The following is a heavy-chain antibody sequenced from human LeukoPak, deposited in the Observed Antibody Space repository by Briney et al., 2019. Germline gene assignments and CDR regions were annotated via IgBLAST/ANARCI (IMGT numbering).Heavy chain of an antibody. CDR3: GRLFDS. CDR1: GGAIISDNFY. CDR2: INYSGTT. V-gene: IGHV4-39*01. J-gene: IGHJ4*02. Sequence: SETLSPTGTVSGGAIISDNFYWGWVRQPPGKGLEWVGSINYSGTTYYNPSLRSRVSISVDTSRTQFFLRLNSVTAADTAVDYCGRLFDSWGQGILVTVSS.